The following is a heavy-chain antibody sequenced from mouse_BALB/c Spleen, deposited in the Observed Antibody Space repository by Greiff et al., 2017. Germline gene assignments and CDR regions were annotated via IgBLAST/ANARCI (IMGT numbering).Heavy chain of an antibody. CDR3: ARWGTTATFDY. Sequence: QVQLKESGAELMKPGASVKISCKATGYTFSSYWIEWVKQRPGHGLEWIGEILPGSGSTNYNEKFKGKATFTADTSSNTAYMQLSSLTSEDSAVYYCARWGTTATFDYWGQGTTLTVAS. V-gene: IGHV1-9*01. J-gene: IGHJ2*01. CDR1: GYTFSSYW. D-gene: IGHD1-2*01. CDR2: ILPGSGST.